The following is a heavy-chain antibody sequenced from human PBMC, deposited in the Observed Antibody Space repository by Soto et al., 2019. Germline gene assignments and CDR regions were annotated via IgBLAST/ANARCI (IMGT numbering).Heavy chain of an antibody. J-gene: IGHJ4*02. V-gene: IGHV4-39*01. CDR3: ARLLYDSRGYYYFDS. CDR2: IYYSGRT. D-gene: IGHD3-22*01. CDR1: CSSISSSTYY. Sequence: SETLSLTCTVSCSSISSSTYYWGWIRQPPGKGLEWIGSIYYSGRTYDHPSLKSRVTMSVDTSKNQFSLKLSSVTAADTAVYYCARLLYDSRGYYYFDSWGQGTLVTVS.